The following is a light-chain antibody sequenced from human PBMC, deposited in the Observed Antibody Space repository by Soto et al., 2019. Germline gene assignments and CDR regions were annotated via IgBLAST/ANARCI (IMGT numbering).Light chain of an antibody. CDR1: QSISSY. V-gene: IGKV1-39*01. Sequence: DIQMTQSPSSLSASVGDRVTITCRASQSISSYLNWYQQKPGKAPKLLIYAASSLQSGVPSRFSGSGSGTDFTLTISSLQPEDFATYYCHQSYSTLKLTFGGGTKVEIK. J-gene: IGKJ4*01. CDR3: HQSYSTLKLT. CDR2: AAS.